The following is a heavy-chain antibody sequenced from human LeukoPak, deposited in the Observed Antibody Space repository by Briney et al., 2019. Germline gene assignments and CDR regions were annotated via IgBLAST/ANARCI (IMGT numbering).Heavy chain of an antibody. D-gene: IGHD1-1*01. V-gene: IGHV1-46*01. CDR3: ARNVGSGFDY. CDR1: GYTFTSYD. J-gene: IGHJ4*02. Sequence: GASVKVSCKASGYTFTSYDINWVRQAPGQGLQWMGFIDPSRGSTSYTQKFQGRVTMTRDTSTSAVYMELSSLSSEDTAIYYCARNVGSGFDYWGQGTLVTVSS. CDR2: IDPSRGST.